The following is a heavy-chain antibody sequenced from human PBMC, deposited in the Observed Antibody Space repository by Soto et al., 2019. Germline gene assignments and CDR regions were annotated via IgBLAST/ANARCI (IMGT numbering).Heavy chain of an antibody. CDR1: GFTFSSYG. Sequence: QVQLVESGGGVVQPGRSLRLSCAASGFTFSSYGMHWVRQAPGKGLEWVAVIWYDGSNKYYADSVKGRFTISRDNSKNTLYLQMNSRRAEATAVYYGAGWGIAAGDYGGQGTLVTVSS. CDR2: IWYDGSNK. V-gene: IGHV3-33*01. J-gene: IGHJ4*02. D-gene: IGHD6-13*01. CDR3: AGWGIAAGDY.